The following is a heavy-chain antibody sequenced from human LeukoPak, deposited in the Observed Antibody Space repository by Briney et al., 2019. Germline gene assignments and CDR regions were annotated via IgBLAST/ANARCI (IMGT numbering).Heavy chain of an antibody. V-gene: IGHV1-2*02. Sequence: GASVKNSCKASGYTFTGYYMHWVREAPGQGLEWMGWINPNSGGTNYAQKFQGRVTMTRDTSISTAYMELSRLRSDDTAVYYCARDERYDSSGYPFDYWGQGTLVTVSS. D-gene: IGHD3-22*01. CDR1: GYTFTGYY. CDR3: ARDERYDSSGYPFDY. CDR2: INPNSGGT. J-gene: IGHJ4*02.